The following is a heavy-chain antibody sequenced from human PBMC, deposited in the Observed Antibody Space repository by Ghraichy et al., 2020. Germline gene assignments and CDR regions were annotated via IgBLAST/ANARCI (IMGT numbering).Heavy chain of an antibody. Sequence: GGSLRLSCAASGFTFSSYSMNWVRQAPGKGLEWVSSISSSSSYIYYADSVKGRFTISRDNAKNSLYLQMNSLRAEDTAVYYCARGPALIAVAGTEFDYWGQGTLVTVSS. D-gene: IGHD6-19*01. CDR2: ISSSSSYI. CDR3: ARGPALIAVAGTEFDY. CDR1: GFTFSSYS. J-gene: IGHJ4*02. V-gene: IGHV3-21*01.